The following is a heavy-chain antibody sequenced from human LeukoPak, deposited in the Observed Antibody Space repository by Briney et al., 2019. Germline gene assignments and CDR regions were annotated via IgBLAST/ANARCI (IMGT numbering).Heavy chain of an antibody. Sequence: GASVRVSCKASGYTFTGYYMHWVRQAPGQGLEWMGWINPNSGGTNYAQKFQGRVTMTRDTSISTAYMELSRLRSDDTAVYYCARDDSYCSSNSCYPYNWFDPWGQGTLVTVSS. CDR3: ARDDSYCSSNSCYPYNWFDP. CDR1: GYTFTGYY. V-gene: IGHV1-2*02. CDR2: INPNSGGT. D-gene: IGHD2-2*01. J-gene: IGHJ5*02.